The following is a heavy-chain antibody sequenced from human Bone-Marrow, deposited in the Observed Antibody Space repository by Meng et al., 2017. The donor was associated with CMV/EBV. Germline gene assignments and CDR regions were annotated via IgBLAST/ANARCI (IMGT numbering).Heavy chain of an antibody. J-gene: IGHJ4*02. V-gene: IGHV3-30*18. CDR2: ISYDGSNK. CDR3: AKDFMIDVWGSYPGLFDY. CDR1: FSHYG. D-gene: IGHD3-16*02. Sequence: FSHYGMHWVRQAPGKGLEWVAVISYDGSNKYYADSVKGRFTISRDNSKNTLYLQMNSLRAEDTAVYYCAKDFMIDVWGSYPGLFDYWGQGTLVTVSS.